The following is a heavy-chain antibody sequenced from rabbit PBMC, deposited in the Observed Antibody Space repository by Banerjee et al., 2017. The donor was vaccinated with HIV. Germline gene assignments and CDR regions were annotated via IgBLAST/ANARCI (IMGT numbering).Heavy chain of an antibody. D-gene: IGHD6-1*01. Sequence: QEQLEESGGDLVKPEGSLTLTCTASGFSFSSGYWICWVRQAPGKGLEWIACIAGGSSGTTYYASWAKGRFTISKASLTTVTLQVTSLTAADTATYFCARHTGYVAWGSDLWGQGTLVTVS. CDR3: ARHTGYVAWGSDL. V-gene: IGHV1S45*01. CDR2: IAGGSSGTT. J-gene: IGHJ6*01. CDR1: GFSFSSGYW.